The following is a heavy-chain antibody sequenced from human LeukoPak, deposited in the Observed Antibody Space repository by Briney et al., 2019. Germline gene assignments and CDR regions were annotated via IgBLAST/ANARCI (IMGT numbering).Heavy chain of an antibody. CDR1: GFTLSNYW. V-gene: IGHV3-74*01. J-gene: IGHJ6*02. CDR2: INADGSSA. D-gene: IGHD3-10*01. CDR3: ARDYGRSRDYGMDV. Sequence: GGSLRLSCAASGFTLSNYWMHWVRQAPGKGLVWVSRINADGSSASYADSVKGRFTITRDNAKNTLYLQMNSLRAEDTAMYYCARDYGRSRDYGMDVWGQGTTVTVSS.